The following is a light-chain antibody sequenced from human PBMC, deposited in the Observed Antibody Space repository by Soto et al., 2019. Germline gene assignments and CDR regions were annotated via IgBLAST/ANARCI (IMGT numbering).Light chain of an antibody. CDR3: QQYGSSPLT. Sequence: EIVLPQSPGTLSLSPGERATLSCRASQSVSSDYLAWYQQKPGQTPKVLIYRASSRATGIPDSVSGRGSGTDFTLTISRLEPEDFAVYYCQQYGSSPLTFGGGTQGEIK. CDR1: QSVSSDY. CDR2: RAS. V-gene: IGKV3-20*01. J-gene: IGKJ4*01.